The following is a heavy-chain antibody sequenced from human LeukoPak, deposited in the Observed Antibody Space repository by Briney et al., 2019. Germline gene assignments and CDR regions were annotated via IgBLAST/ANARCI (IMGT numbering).Heavy chain of an antibody. CDR2: ISGSGGST. V-gene: IGHV3-23*01. CDR1: GFTFSSYG. D-gene: IGHD2-8*01. Sequence: PGGSLRLSCAASGFTFSSYGMTWVRQAPGKGLEWVSAISGSGGSTYYADSVKGRFTISRDNSKNTLYLQMNSLRADDTAVYYCAKMVREFYTISYYFDYWGQGTLVTVSS. J-gene: IGHJ4*02. CDR3: AKMVREFYTISYYFDY.